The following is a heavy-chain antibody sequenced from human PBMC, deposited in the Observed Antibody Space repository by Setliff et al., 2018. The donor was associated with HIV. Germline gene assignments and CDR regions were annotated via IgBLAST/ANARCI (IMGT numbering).Heavy chain of an antibody. CDR1: GFSVSSGYY. Sequence: LSLTCAVSGFSVSSGYYWGWIRQPPGKGLEWIGSISHSGITNYNPPLKSRVTISVDTSKNQFSLKLSSVTAADTAVYYCARDLGGSLVRGWFDPWGQGTLVTVSS. J-gene: IGHJ5*02. D-gene: IGHD3-16*01. CDR3: ARDLGGSLVRGWFDP. CDR2: ISHSGIT. V-gene: IGHV4-38-2*02.